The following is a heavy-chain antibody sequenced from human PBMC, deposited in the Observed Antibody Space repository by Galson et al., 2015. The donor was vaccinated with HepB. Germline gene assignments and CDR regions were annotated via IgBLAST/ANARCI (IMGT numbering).Heavy chain of an antibody. D-gene: IGHD6-6*01. CDR2: ISYDGSNK. CDR3: AKDRDEYSSSFTFDY. Sequence: SLRLSCAASGFTFSSYGMHWVRQAPGKGLEWVAVISYDGSNKYYADSVKGRFTISRDNSKNTLYLQMNSLRAEDTAVYYCAKDRDEYSSSFTFDYWGQGTLVTVSS. CDR1: GFTFSSYG. V-gene: IGHV3-30*18. J-gene: IGHJ4*02.